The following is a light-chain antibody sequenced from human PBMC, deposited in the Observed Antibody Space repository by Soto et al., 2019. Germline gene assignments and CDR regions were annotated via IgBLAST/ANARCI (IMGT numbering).Light chain of an antibody. CDR1: QSVLFRPNKMIY. V-gene: IGKV4-1*01. Sequence: DIVMTQSPDSLAVSLGERATINCKSSQSVLFRPNKMIYLAWYQQKPGQPPKMFIYWASTRESGVPDRFSGSGSGTDFTLTISSLQAEDVAVYYCQQYYTTPPTFGQGTKLEIK. CDR2: WAS. CDR3: QQYYTTPPT. J-gene: IGKJ2*01.